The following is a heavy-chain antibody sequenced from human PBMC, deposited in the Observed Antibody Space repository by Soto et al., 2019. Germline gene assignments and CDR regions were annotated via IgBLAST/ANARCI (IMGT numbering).Heavy chain of an antibody. CDR2: ISYDGSNK. V-gene: IGHV3-30*04. J-gene: IGHJ4*02. CDR1: GFTFSSYA. D-gene: IGHD7-27*01. CDR3: ARDRKLTGDLYFDY. Sequence: GGSLRLSCAASGFTFSSYAMHWVRQAPGKGLEWVAVISYDGSNKYYADSVKGRFTISRDNSKNTLYLQMNSLRAEDTAVYYCARDRKLTGDLYFDYWGQGTLVTVSS.